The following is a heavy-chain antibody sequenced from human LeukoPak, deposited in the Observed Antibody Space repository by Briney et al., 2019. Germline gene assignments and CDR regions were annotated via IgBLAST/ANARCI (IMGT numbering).Heavy chain of an antibody. CDR1: GFTFSDYY. J-gene: IGHJ4*02. Sequence: GGSLSLSCAASGFTFSDYYMSWIRQAPGKGLEWVSYISSSGSTIYYADSVKGRFTISRDNAKNSLYLQMNSLRAEDTAVYYCAGDWDYDYVWGSYRSPLYFDYWGQGTLVTVSS. V-gene: IGHV3-11*04. CDR2: ISSSGSTI. D-gene: IGHD3-16*02. CDR3: AGDWDYDYVWGSYRSPLYFDY.